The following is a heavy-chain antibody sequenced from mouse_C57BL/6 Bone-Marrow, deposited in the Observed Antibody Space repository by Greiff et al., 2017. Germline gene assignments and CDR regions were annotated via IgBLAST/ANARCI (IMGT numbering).Heavy chain of an antibody. CDR2: IWRGGST. Sequence: QVQLQQSGPGLVQPSQSLSITCTVSGFSLTSYGVHWVRQSPGKGLEWLGEIWRGGSTDYNAAFITRLSISKDKSKSQVFFKMNSLQADDTDIYYCARGRDYYGSSYNYAMDYWGQGTSVTVSS. CDR3: ARGRDYYGSSYNYAMDY. J-gene: IGHJ4*01. V-gene: IGHV2-2*01. D-gene: IGHD1-1*01. CDR1: GFSLTSYG.